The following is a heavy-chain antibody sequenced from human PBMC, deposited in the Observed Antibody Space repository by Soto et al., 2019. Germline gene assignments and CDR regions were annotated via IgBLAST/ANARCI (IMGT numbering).Heavy chain of an antibody. CDR2: IYYSGST. V-gene: IGHV4-59*01. J-gene: IGHJ5*02. CDR3: ARDSVRTPSGYYSGWFDP. Sequence: PSETLSLTCTVSGGSISSYYWSWIRQPPGKGLEWIGYIYYSGSTNYNPSLKSRVTISVDTSKNQFSLKLSSVTAADTAVYYCARDSVRTPSGYYSGWFDPWGQGTLVTVSS. D-gene: IGHD3-3*01. CDR1: GGSISSYY.